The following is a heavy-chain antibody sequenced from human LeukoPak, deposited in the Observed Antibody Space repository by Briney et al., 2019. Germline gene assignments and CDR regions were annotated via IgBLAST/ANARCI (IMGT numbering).Heavy chain of an antibody. CDR3: ARDAYDYGGNSDY. Sequence: GGSLRLSCAASGFTFSSYSMNWVRQAPGKGLEWVSYISSSSSTIYYADSVKGRFTISRDNAKNSLYLQMNSLRAEDTAVYYCARDAYDYGGNSDYWGQGTLVTVSS. D-gene: IGHD4-23*01. J-gene: IGHJ4*02. V-gene: IGHV3-48*01. CDR1: GFTFSSYS. CDR2: ISSSSSTI.